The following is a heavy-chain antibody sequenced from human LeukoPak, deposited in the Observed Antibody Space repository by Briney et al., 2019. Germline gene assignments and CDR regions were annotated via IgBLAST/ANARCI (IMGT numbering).Heavy chain of an antibody. J-gene: IGHJ3*02. CDR3: AKEEPAYCGGDCYRSAFDI. CDR1: GFTFSSYA. Sequence: GGSLRLSCAASGFTFSSYAMSWVRQAPGKGLEWVSAISGSGGSTYYADSVKGRFTISRDNSKNSLYLQMNSLRAEDTAVYYCAKEEPAYCGGDCYRSAFDIWGQGTMVTVSS. V-gene: IGHV3-23*01. D-gene: IGHD2-21*02. CDR2: ISGSGGST.